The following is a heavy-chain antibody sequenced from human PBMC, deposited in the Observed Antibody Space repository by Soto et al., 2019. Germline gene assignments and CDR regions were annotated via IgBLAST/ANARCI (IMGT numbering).Heavy chain of an antibody. D-gene: IGHD3-9*01. CDR1: GFTFSSYW. V-gene: IGHV3-74*01. CDR2: INSDGSST. CDR3: ARSIYDWLPDYAMDV. Sequence: PGGSLRLSCAASGFTFSSYWMYWVRQAPGKGLVWVSRINSDGSSTSYADSVKGRFTISRDNAKNTLYLQMNSLRAEDTAVYYCARSIYDWLPDYAMDVWGQGTTVTVSS. J-gene: IGHJ6*02.